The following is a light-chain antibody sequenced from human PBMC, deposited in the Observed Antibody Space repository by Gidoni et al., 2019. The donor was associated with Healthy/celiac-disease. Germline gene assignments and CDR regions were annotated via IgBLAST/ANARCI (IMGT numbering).Light chain of an antibody. CDR2: EVS. CDR3: SSYTSSSTLEV. J-gene: IGLJ1*01. Sequence: QSALTQPASVSGSPGQSITLSCTGNSSDGGGYNYVSWYQQHPGKAPKLMIYEVSNRPSGVSNRVSGSKSGNTASLTISGLQAEDEADYYCSSYTSSSTLEVFGTGTKVTVL. CDR1: SSDGGGYNY. V-gene: IGLV2-14*01.